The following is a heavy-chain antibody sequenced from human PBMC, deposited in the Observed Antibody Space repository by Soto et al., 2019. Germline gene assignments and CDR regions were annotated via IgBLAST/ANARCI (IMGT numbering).Heavy chain of an antibody. CDR2: IIPIFGTA. J-gene: IGHJ6*02. CDR1: GGTFSSYA. V-gene: IGHV1-69*01. D-gene: IGHD6-6*01. Sequence: QVQLVQSGAEVKKPGSSVKVSCKASGGTFSSYAISWVRQAPGQGLEWMGGIIPIFGTANYAQKFQGRVTITADESTSTAYMELSSLRSEDTAVYYCARICSSIAARYYYYYGMDVWGQGTTVTVSS. CDR3: ARICSSIAARYYYYYGMDV.